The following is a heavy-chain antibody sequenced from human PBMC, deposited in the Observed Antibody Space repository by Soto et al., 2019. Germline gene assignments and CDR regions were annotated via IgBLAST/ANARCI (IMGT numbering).Heavy chain of an antibody. Sequence: GESLKISCRGSGYFCSRCSIAWVRQMPGKGLEWMGIIYPDNSNTKYSRSFQGQVTISADKSSSTAYLQWSSLKASDTAIYYCARQGAAVPTVPLIWFDPWGQGTLVTVSS. J-gene: IGHJ5*02. CDR2: IYPDNSNT. V-gene: IGHV5-51*01. CDR1: GYFCSRCS. D-gene: IGHD6-13*01. CDR3: ARQGAAVPTVPLIWFDP.